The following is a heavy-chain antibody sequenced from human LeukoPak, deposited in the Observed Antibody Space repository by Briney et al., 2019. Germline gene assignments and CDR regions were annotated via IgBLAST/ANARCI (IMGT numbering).Heavy chain of an antibody. CDR1: GGSISSSSYY. J-gene: IGHJ4*02. V-gene: IGHV4-39*01. D-gene: IGHD3-10*01. CDR2: IYYSGST. CDR3: ARRFGELFPDY. Sequence: SETLSLTCTVSGGSISSSSYYWGWIRQPPGKGLEWIGSIYYSGSTYYNPSLKSRVTISVDTSKNQFSLKLSSVTAADTAVYYCARRFGELFPDYWGQGTPVTVSS.